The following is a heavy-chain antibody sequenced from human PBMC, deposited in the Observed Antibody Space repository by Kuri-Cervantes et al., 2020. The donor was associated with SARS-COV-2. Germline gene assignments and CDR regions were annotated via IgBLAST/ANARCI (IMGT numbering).Heavy chain of an antibody. D-gene: IGHD4-11*01. CDR3: ARHIEKAEFLTPVNAYYYYMDV. CDR2: INHSGST. Sequence: SETLSLTCAVYGGSFSGYHWSWIRQPPGKGLEWIGEINHSGSTNYNPSLKSRVTISVDTSKNQFSLTLRSVTAADTAVYYCARHIEKAEFLTPVNAYYYYMDVWGRGTTVTVSS. V-gene: IGHV4-34*01. J-gene: IGHJ6*03. CDR1: GGSFSGYH.